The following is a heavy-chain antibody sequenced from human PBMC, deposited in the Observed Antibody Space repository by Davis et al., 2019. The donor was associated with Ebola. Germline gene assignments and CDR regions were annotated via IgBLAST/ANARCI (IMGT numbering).Heavy chain of an antibody. D-gene: IGHD5-24*01. Sequence: SETLSLTCTVSGASIGSSSYYWGWIRQPPGKGLEWIGSIYYSGSTYYNPSLKSRVTISVDTSKNQFSLKLSSVTAADTAVYYCATQRWLQLDFDYWGQGTLVTVSS. CDR2: IYYSGST. J-gene: IGHJ4*02. CDR1: GASIGSSSYY. CDR3: ATQRWLQLDFDY. V-gene: IGHV4-39*01.